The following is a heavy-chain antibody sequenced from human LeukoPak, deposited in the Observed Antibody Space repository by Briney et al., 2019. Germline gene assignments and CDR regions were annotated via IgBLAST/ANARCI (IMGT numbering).Heavy chain of an antibody. D-gene: IGHD5-24*01. Sequence: GGSLRLSCATSGFSFTDYPMNWVRQAPGKGLEWISNIRTTAEGAKYAYYADSVKGRLTISRDNSKNTLYLQMNSLRAEDTAVYYCARPDRWPGALDYWGQGTLVTVSS. CDR3: ARPDRWPGALDY. CDR2: IRTTAEGAKYA. J-gene: IGHJ4*02. CDR1: GFSFTDYP. V-gene: IGHV3-21*05.